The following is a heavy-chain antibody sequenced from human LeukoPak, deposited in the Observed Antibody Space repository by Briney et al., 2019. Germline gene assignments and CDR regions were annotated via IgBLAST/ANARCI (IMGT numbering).Heavy chain of an antibody. J-gene: IGHJ3*02. Sequence: NPSETLSLTCAVYGGSFSGYYWSWIRQPPGKGLEWIGEINHSGSTNYNPSLKSRVTISVDTSKNQFSLKLSSVTAADTAVYYCARGRDTAMVNDAFISGAKGQWSPSLQ. D-gene: IGHD5-18*01. V-gene: IGHV4-34*01. CDR3: ARGRDTAMVNDAFIS. CDR2: INHSGST. CDR1: GGSFSGYY.